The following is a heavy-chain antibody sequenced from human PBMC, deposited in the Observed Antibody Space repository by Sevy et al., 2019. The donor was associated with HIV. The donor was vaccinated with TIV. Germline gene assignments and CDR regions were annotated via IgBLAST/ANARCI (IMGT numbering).Heavy chain of an antibody. D-gene: IGHD2-2*01. Sequence: GGSLRLSCAASGFTFSGHTLHWVRQAPGKGLEWVAVISFDGSNKYYVDSVKGRFTISRDNSKNTRYLQMNSLRPEDTAVYYCARGGWDIVVVPAAFDIWGQGTMVTVSS. CDR3: ARGGWDIVVVPAAFDI. CDR2: ISFDGSNK. CDR1: GFTFSGHT. J-gene: IGHJ3*02. V-gene: IGHV3-30-3*01.